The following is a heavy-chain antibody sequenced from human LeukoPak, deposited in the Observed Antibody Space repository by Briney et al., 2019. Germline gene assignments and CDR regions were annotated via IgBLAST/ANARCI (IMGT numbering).Heavy chain of an antibody. Sequence: ASMKVSCKASGYTFTSYYMHWVRQAPGQGLEWMGWINPNSGGTNYPQKFQGRVTMTRDTSISTAYMELSRLRSDDTAVYYCARRGGDSSGYPYDYWGQGTLVTVSS. V-gene: IGHV1-2*02. CDR2: INPNSGGT. CDR1: GYTFTSYY. J-gene: IGHJ4*02. CDR3: ARRGGDSSGYPYDY. D-gene: IGHD3-22*01.